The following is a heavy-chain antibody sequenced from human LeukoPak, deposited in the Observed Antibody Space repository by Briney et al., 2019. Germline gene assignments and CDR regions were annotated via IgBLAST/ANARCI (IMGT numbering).Heavy chain of an antibody. J-gene: IGHJ4*02. D-gene: IGHD3-3*01. CDR2: INHSGST. Sequence: SETLSLTCAVYGGSFSGYYWSWIRQPPGKGLEWIGEINHSGSTNYNPSLKSQVTISVDTSKNQFSLKLSSVTAADTAVYYCARGMPPFGVVITYFDYWGQGTLVTVSS. CDR3: ARGMPPFGVVITYFDY. V-gene: IGHV4-34*01. CDR1: GGSFSGYY.